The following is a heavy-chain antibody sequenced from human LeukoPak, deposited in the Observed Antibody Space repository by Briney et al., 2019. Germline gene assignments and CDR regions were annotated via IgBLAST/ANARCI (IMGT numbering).Heavy chain of an antibody. J-gene: IGHJ6*03. CDR2: MNPNSGNT. CDR1: GYTFTSYD. D-gene: IGHD5-18*01. V-gene: IGHV1-8*03. CDR3: ARGNSGYSYYYYMDV. Sequence: GASVKVSCKASGYTFTSYDINWVRQATGQGLEWMGWMNPNSGNTGYAQKFQGRVTITRNTSISTAYMELSSLRSEDTAVYYCARGNSGYSYYYYMDVWGKGTTVTISS.